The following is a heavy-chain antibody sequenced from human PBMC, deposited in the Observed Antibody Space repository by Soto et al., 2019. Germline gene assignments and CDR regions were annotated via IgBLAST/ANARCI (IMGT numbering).Heavy chain of an antibody. CDR1: GYSFTIFW. CDR3: ATTGAPGDSVYYGMDV. J-gene: IGHJ6*02. CDR2: IDPDDSHT. D-gene: IGHD4-17*01. Sequence: GESLKISCNGSGYSFTIFWISWVRQLPGKGLECMGKIDPDDSHTYYSPSFQGHVTISVDKSISTAYLQWSNLKASDTATYYCATTGAPGDSVYYGMDVWGQGTTVTVSS. V-gene: IGHV5-10-1*01.